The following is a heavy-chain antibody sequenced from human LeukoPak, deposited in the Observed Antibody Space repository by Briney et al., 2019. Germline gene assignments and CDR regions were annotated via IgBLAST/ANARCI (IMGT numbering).Heavy chain of an antibody. Sequence: SETLSLTCAVYGGSFSDYSWSWIRQPPGKGLEWIGEINHSGSTNYNPSLESRVTISIDTSKNQFSLKLSSVTAADTAVFYCARRRGVGLWSSYYFDYWGQATLVTVSS. D-gene: IGHD3-10*01. V-gene: IGHV4-34*01. J-gene: IGHJ4*02. CDR2: INHSGST. CDR3: ARRRGVGLWSSYYFDY. CDR1: GGSFSDYS.